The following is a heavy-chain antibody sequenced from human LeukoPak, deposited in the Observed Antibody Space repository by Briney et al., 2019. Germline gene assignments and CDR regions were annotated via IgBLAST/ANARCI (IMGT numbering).Heavy chain of an antibody. V-gene: IGHV4-59*12. CDR3: ASNIAAAGKRTYYFDY. CDR1: GGSISSYF. D-gene: IGHD6-13*01. CDR2: IYYSGTT. J-gene: IGHJ4*02. Sequence: PSETLSLTCTVSGGSISSYFWYWIRQPPGKGLEWIGYIYYSGTTNYNPSLKSRVTISVDRSKNQFSLKLSSVTAADTAVYYCASNIAAAGKRTYYFDYWGQGTLVTVSS.